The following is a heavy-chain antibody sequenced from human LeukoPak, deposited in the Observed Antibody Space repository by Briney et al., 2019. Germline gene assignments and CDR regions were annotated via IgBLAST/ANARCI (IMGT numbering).Heavy chain of an antibody. CDR1: GGSISSSSYY. J-gene: IGHJ6*02. V-gene: IGHV4-39*07. CDR2: IYYSGST. Sequence: SETLSLTCTVSGGSISSSSYYWGWSRQPPGKGVEWIGSIYYSGSTYYNPSLNSRVTISVDTSKNQFSLKLSSVTAADTAVYYCARGGDYYYGMDGWGQGTTVTVS. CDR3: ARGGDYYYGMDG.